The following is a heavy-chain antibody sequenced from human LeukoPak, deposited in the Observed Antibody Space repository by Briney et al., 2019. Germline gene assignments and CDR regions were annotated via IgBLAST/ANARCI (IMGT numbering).Heavy chain of an antibody. V-gene: IGHV1-8*01. D-gene: IGHD6-13*01. CDR2: MNPNSGNT. Sequence: ASVKVSCKASGYTFTSYDINWVRQATGQGLEWMGWMNPNSGNTGYAQKFQGRVTMTRNTSMSTAYMELSSLRSEDTAVYYCARGRGIAAAGDFDYWGQGTLVTVSS. CDR3: ARGRGIAAAGDFDY. J-gene: IGHJ4*02. CDR1: GYTFTSYD.